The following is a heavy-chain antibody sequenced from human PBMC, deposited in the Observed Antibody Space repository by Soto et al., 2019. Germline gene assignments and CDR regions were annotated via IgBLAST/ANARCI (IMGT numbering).Heavy chain of an antibody. CDR1: GLTVSGKKY. V-gene: IGHV3-53*01. D-gene: IGHD1-1*01. CDR2: LYDVDGS. CDR3: ASWHEREHAYDL. Sequence: PGGSLRLSCAAFGLTVSGKKYVAWVRQAPGRGLEWVSALYDVDGSFYADSVKGRFTTSSDSSKTTVYLQLNGLRPDDTAVYYCASWHEREHAYDLWGQGTTVTVSS. J-gene: IGHJ3*01.